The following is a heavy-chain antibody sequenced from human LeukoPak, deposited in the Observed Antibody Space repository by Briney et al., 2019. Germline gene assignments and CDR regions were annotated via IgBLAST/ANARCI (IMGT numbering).Heavy chain of an antibody. V-gene: IGHV3-21*01. Sequence: GGSLRLSCAASGFTFSSYSMNWVRQAPGKGLEWVSSISSSSSYIYYADSVKGRFTISRDNAKNSLYLQMNSLRAEDTAVYYCARADFWGGYGLFAFDIWGQGTMVTVSS. D-gene: IGHD3-3*01. J-gene: IGHJ3*02. CDR2: ISSSSSYI. CDR3: ARADFWGGYGLFAFDI. CDR1: GFTFSSYS.